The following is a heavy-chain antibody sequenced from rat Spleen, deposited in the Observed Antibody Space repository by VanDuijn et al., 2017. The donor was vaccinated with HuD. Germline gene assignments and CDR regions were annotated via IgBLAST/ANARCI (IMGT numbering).Heavy chain of an antibody. CDR3: VRQGYLRDWYFDF. D-gene: IGHD2-5*01. CDR2: ISYDGSNT. V-gene: IGHV5-7*01. CDR1: GFTFSDYY. J-gene: IGHJ1*01. Sequence: EVQLVESGGGLVQPGGSLKLSCATSGFTFSDYYMAWVRQAPTKGLDWGATISYDGSNTHNRDTVKGRFTISRDNGKTTLYLEMDSLRSEDMATYYCVRQGYLRDWYFDFWGPGTMVTVSS.